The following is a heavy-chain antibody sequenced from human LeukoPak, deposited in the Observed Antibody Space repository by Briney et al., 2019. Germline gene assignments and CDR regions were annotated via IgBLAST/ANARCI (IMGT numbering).Heavy chain of an antibody. Sequence: PSETLSLTCTVSGGSISSSSYYWGWIRQPPGKGLEWIGSIYYSGSTYYNPSLKSRVTISVDTSKNQFSLKLSSVTAADTAVYYCATGIVGATDWSNAFDIWGQGAMIIVSS. V-gene: IGHV4-39*01. CDR3: ATGIVGATDWSNAFDI. D-gene: IGHD1-26*01. J-gene: IGHJ3*02. CDR2: IYYSGST. CDR1: GGSISSSSYY.